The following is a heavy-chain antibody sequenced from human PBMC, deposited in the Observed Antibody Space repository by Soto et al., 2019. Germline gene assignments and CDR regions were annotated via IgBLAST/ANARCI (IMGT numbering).Heavy chain of an antibody. CDR1: GASISSGNYY. CDR2: INYSGST. J-gene: IGHJ6*02. V-gene: IGHV4-30-4*01. D-gene: IGHD3-10*01. CDR3: AGVPPESGSYFNHYYVMAV. Sequence: QVQLQESGPGLVKPSQTLSLSCTLSGASISSGNYYCGWIRHSPGKGLEWIAYINYSGSTYWNQSLRGLSTMSVDTWKNQFSLKMRSVAAPDTDVYYCAGVPPESGSYFNHYYVMAVWGQGTTVTVSS.